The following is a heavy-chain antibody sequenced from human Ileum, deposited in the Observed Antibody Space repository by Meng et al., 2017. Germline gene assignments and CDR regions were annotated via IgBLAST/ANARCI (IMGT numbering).Heavy chain of an antibody. CDR3: AKPAAGTGWGGS. CDR1: GDSISTNW. Sequence: VQLEESGPGLVKPSGTLSLTCAVSGDSISTNWWNWVRQPPGKGLEWVSSISASGGTNYADAVKGRFTVSRDNSKNTLFLQMTCLRAEDTAVYYCAKPAAGTGWGGSWGQGTLVTVSS. D-gene: IGHD7-27*01. CDR2: ISASGGT. J-gene: IGHJ5*02. V-gene: IGHV3-23*04.